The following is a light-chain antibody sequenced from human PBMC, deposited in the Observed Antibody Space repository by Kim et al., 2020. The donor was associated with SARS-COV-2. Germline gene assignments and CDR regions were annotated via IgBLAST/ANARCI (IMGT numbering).Light chain of an antibody. CDR2: DAS. CDR1: QSVSSN. CDR3: QQYNNWPYT. Sequence: EIVMTQSPATLSVSPGERATPSCRASQSVSSNFAWYQQKPGQAPRLLIYDASSRATDIPARFSGTGSGTEFILTISSLHSEDFAVYYCQQYNNWPYTFGQGTKLEI. V-gene: IGKV3-15*01. J-gene: IGKJ2*01.